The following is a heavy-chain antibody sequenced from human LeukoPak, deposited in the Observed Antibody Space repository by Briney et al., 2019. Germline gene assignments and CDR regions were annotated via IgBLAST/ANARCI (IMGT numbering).Heavy chain of an antibody. CDR3: ARGLYGPDY. CDR2: ISSSGSTK. D-gene: IGHD3-10*01. Sequence: GGSLRLSCGASGITFSSYSMNWVRQAPGKGLEWVSYISSSGSTKYYADSVKGRFTISRDNARNSLHLQMNSLRAEDTAVYYCARGLYGPDYWGQGTLVTVSP. J-gene: IGHJ4*02. CDR1: GITFSSYS. V-gene: IGHV3-48*01.